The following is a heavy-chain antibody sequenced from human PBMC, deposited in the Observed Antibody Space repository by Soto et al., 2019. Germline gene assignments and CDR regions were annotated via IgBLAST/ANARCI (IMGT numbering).Heavy chain of an antibody. Sequence: GASVKVSCKASGYTITSYGISWVRQAPGQGLEWMGWISAYNGNTNYAQKLQGRVTMTTDTSTSTAYMELSSLRSEDTAVYYCARGDKNYDILTDYYYWGQGTLVTVSS. V-gene: IGHV1-18*01. J-gene: IGHJ4*02. D-gene: IGHD3-9*01. CDR3: ARGDKNYDILTDYYY. CDR2: ISAYNGNT. CDR1: GYTITSYG.